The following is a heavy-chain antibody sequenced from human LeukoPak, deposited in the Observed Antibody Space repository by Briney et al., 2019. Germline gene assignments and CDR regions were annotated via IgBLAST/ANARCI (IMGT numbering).Heavy chain of an antibody. D-gene: IGHD2-15*01. Sequence: SVKVSCKATGGSFINYGLTWVRQAPGQGLEWMGRIIPILGIANYAQKFQGRVTITADKSTSTAYMELSSLRSEDTAVYYCANSYCSGGSCSGADYWGQGTLVTVSS. V-gene: IGHV1-69*04. CDR3: ANSYCSGGSCSGADY. CDR1: GGSFINYG. CDR2: IIPILGIA. J-gene: IGHJ4*02.